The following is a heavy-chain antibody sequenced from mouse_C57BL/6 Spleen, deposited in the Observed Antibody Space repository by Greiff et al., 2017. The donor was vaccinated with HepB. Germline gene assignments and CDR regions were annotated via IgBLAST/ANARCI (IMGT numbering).Heavy chain of an antibody. CDR3: AREAFYCGSSYAMDY. V-gene: IGHV5-17*01. D-gene: IGHD1-1*01. CDR1: GFTFSDYG. CDR2: ISSGSSTI. J-gene: IGHJ4*01. Sequence: EVQGVESGGGLVKPGGSLKLSCAASGFTFSDYGMHWVRQAPEKGLEWVAYISSGSSTIYYADTVKGRFTISRDNAKNTLYLQMTSLRSEDTAMYYCAREAFYCGSSYAMDYWGQGASVTVSS.